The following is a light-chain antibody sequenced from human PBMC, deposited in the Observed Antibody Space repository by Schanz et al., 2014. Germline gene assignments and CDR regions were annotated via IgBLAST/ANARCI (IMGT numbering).Light chain of an antibody. J-gene: IGLJ2*01. CDR2: DVG. CDR3: QSYDSSRPHVV. V-gene: IGLV2-11*01. Sequence: QSALTQPRSVSGSPGQSVTISCTGTSSDVGGYNYVSWYQQHPGKAPKLMIYDVGKRPSGVPDRFSGSKSGTSASLAITGLQAEDEADYYCQSYDSSRPHVVFGGGTKLTVL. CDR1: SSDVGGYNY.